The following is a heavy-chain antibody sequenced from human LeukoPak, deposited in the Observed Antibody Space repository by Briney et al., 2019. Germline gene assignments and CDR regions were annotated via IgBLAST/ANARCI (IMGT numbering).Heavy chain of an antibody. CDR1: GFTFSSYA. CDR2: ISSNGGST. V-gene: IGHV3-64*01. J-gene: IGHJ4*02. CDR3: ARSRSRDYYDSSGYLPGFDY. Sequence: GGSLRLSCAASGFTFSSYAMHWVRQAPGKGLEYVSAISSNGGSTYYANSVKGRFTISRDNSKNTLYLQMGSLRAEDMAVYYCARSRSRDYYDSSGYLPGFDYWGQGTLVTVSS. D-gene: IGHD3-22*01.